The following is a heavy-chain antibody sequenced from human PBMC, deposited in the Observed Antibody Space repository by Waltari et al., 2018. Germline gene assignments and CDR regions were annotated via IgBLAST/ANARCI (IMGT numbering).Heavy chain of an antibody. CDR2: IAFDVSNK. CDR1: RFIFGSFG. D-gene: IGHD1-20*01. Sequence: QVQLVESGGGVVQPGRSLRLSCAASRFIFGSFGMHWVRQAPGKGLESVEIIAFDVSNKQYADSVNGRFTISRDNYKNMLYRQMNSLKAEDTAVYYCAKEVRVSGTTLYSDGMDVWGQGTTVTVSS. J-gene: IGHJ6*02. CDR3: AKEVRVSGTTLYSDGMDV. V-gene: IGHV3-30*18.